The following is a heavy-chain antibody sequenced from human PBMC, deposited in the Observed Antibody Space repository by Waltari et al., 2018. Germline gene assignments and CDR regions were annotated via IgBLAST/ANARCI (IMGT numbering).Heavy chain of an antibody. CDR3: ARSPAPGKNWNSPGWFDP. CDR2: IYYSGST. D-gene: IGHD1-7*01. CDR1: GGSISSDY. V-gene: IGHV4-59*01. J-gene: IGHJ5*02. Sequence: QVQLQESGPGLVKPSETLSLTCTVSGGSISSDYWSWLRQPPRKGLEWIGYIYYSGSTNYNPSLKSRVTISVDTSKNQFSLKLSSVTAADTAVYYCARSPAPGKNWNSPGWFDPWGQGTLVTVSS.